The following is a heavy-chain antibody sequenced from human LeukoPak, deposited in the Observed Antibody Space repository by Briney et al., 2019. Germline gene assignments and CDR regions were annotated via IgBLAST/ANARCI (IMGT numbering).Heavy chain of an antibody. D-gene: IGHD3-10*01. CDR1: GDSW. V-gene: IGHV3-74*01. CDR3: ARTMVRGVSPLGYGMDV. J-gene: IGHJ6*02. Sequence: GGSLRLSCAGSGDSWMHWVRQVPGKGLVWVSRIKTDGSSTSYADSVKGRFTISRDNAKNTLYLQMNSLRAEDTAVYYCARTMVRGVSPLGYGMDVWGQGTTVTVSS. CDR2: IKTDGSST.